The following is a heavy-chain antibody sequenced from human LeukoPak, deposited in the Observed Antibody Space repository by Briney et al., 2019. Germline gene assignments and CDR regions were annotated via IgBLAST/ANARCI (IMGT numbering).Heavy chain of an antibody. J-gene: IGHJ3*02. CDR1: GYTFTSYG. CDR3: ARDLSSSWTAGGAFDI. V-gene: IGHV1-18*01. CDR2: ISAYNGNT. Sequence: ASVKVSCKASGYTFTSYGISWVRQAPGQGLEWMGWISAYNGNTNYAQKLQGRVTMTTDTSTSTAYMELRSLRSDDTAVYYCARDLSSSWTAGGAFDIWGQGTMVTVSS. D-gene: IGHD6-13*01.